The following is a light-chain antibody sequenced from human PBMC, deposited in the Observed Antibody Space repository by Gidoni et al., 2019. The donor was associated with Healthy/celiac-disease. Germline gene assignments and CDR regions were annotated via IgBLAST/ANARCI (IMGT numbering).Light chain of an antibody. CDR2: WAS. J-gene: IGKJ3*01. CDR3: QQYYSTPFT. CDR1: QSVLYSSNNKNY. V-gene: IGKV4-1*01. Sequence: DIVMTPSPASLAVSLGERATINCKSSQSVLYSSNNKNYLAWYQQKPGQPPKLRIYWASTRESGVPDRFSGSGSGTDFTLTISSLQAEDVAVYYCQQYYSTPFTFGPGTKVDIK.